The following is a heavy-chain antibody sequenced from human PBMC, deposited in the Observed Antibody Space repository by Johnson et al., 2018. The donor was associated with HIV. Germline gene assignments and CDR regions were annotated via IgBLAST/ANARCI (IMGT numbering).Heavy chain of an antibody. Sequence: VQLVESRGVLVQPGGSLRLSCAASGFTVSSNYMSWVRQAPGKGLEWVSVIYSGGSTYYADSVKGRFTISRDNSKNTLYLQMNSLRAEDTAVYYCARAGLSIAAAGTPPGAFDIWGQGTMVTVSS. D-gene: IGHD6-13*01. CDR3: ARAGLSIAAAGTPPGAFDI. V-gene: IGHV3-66*02. CDR1: GFTVSSNY. CDR2: IYSGGST. J-gene: IGHJ3*02.